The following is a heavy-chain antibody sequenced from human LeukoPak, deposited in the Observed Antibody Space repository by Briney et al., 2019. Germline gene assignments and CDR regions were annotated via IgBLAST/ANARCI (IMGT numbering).Heavy chain of an antibody. CDR1: GFTFSRYG. CDR3: GRVRLVATKYDAFDI. Sequence: PGGSLRLSCADSGFTFSRYGIHWVRQAPGKGLEWVAVISYEGSKKYYADSVKGRFTISRDSAKNSLYLQMNSLRAEDTAFYYCGRVRLVATKYDAFDIWGQGTMVTVSS. V-gene: IGHV3-30*03. J-gene: IGHJ3*02. CDR2: ISYEGSKK. D-gene: IGHD5-12*01.